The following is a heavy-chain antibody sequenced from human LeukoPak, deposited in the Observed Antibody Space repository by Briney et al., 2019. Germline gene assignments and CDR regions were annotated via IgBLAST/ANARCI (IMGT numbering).Heavy chain of an antibody. CDR2: INPSGGST. D-gene: IGHD3-9*01. Sequence: GASVKVSFKASGYTFTSYYMHWVRQAPGQGLEWMGIINPSGGSTSYAQKFQGRVTMTRDTSTSTVYMELSSLRSEDTAVYYCARDYDILTGDYYYYYGMDVWGQGTTVTVSS. CDR1: GYTFTSYY. V-gene: IGHV1-46*01. J-gene: IGHJ6*02. CDR3: ARDYDILTGDYYYYYGMDV.